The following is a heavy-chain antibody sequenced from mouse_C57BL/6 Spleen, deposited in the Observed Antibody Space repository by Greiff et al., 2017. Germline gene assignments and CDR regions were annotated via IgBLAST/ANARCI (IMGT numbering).Heavy chain of an antibody. CDR1: GFNIKDDY. V-gene: IGHV14-4*01. CDR2: IDPENGDT. D-gene: IGHD1-1*02. J-gene: IGHJ2*01. CDR3: TKVGFDY. Sequence: EVQLQQSGAELVRPGASVKLSCTASGFNIKDDYMHWVKQRPEQGLEWIGWIDPENGDTEYASKFQGKATITADTSSNTAYLQLSSLTSEDTAVYYCTKVGFDYWGQGTTLTVSS.